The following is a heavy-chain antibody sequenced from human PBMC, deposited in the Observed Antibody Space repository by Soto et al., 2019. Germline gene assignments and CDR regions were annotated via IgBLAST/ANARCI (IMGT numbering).Heavy chain of an antibody. CDR1: GYTFTGYY. CDR2: INPNSGGT. CDR3: ASGLRGAANYNAFDI. J-gene: IGHJ3*02. D-gene: IGHD6-13*01. Sequence: ASVKVSCKASGYTFTGYYMHWVRQAPGQGLEWMGWINPNSGGTNYAQKFQGWVTMTRDTSISTAYMELSRLRSDDTAVYYCASGLRGAANYNAFDIWGQGTMVTVSS. V-gene: IGHV1-2*04.